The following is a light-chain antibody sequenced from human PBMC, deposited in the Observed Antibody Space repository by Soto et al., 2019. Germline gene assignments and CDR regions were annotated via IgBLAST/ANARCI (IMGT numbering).Light chain of an antibody. CDR3: QQSYNAPIT. V-gene: IGKV1-39*01. Sequence: DIQITQSPSSLSASVGDRVTITCRASHNIINYLNWYQQKPGKAPQLLIYVASMLESGVSSRFSGSGSGTDFTLTISRLQPEDFATYYCQQSYNAPITFGQGTRLDI. CDR1: HNIINY. J-gene: IGKJ5*01. CDR2: VAS.